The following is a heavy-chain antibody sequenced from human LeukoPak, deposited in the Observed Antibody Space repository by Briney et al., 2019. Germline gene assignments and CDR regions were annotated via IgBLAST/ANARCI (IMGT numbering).Heavy chain of an antibody. J-gene: IGHJ5*02. CDR2: IYWDDDK. V-gene: IGHV2-5*08. D-gene: IGHD5-24*01. CDR1: GFSLSSSGMC. CDR3: AHRRGGYKS. Sequence: ASGPTLVNPTQTLTLTCTFSGFSLSSSGMCVSWIRQPPGKALEWLALIYWDDDKRYSPSLKSRLTITKDTSKNQVVLTMTNMDPVDTATYYCAHRRGGYKSWGQGTLVTVSS.